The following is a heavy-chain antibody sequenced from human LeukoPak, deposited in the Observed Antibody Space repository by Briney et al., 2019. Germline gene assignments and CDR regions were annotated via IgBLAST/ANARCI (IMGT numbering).Heavy chain of an antibody. CDR3: ARSASGSGYYLPFDY. V-gene: IGHV1-24*01. D-gene: IGHD3-22*01. CDR2: FDPEDGET. CDR1: GYTLTELS. Sequence: ASVKVSCKVSGYTLTELSMHWVRQAPGKGLEWMGGFDPEDGETIYAQKFQGRVTMTEDTSTDTAYMELSSLRSEDTAVYYCARSASGSGYYLPFDYWGQGTPVTVSS. J-gene: IGHJ4*02.